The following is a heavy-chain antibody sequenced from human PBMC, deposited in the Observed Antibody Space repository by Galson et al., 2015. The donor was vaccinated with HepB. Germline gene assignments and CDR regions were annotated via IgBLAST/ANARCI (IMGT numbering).Heavy chain of an antibody. J-gene: IGHJ3*02. CDR2: IYYSGST. V-gene: IGHV4-59*01. CDR3: ARDSDVQDAFDI. Sequence: SETLSLTCTVSGGSISSYYWSWIRQPPGKGLEWIGYIYYSGSTNYNPSLKSRVTISVDTSKNQFSLKLSSVTAADTAVYYCARDSDVQDAFDIWGQGTMVTVSS. CDR1: GGSISSYY.